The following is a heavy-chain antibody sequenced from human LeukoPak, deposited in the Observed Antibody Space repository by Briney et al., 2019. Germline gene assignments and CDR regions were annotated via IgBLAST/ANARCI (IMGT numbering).Heavy chain of an antibody. J-gene: IGHJ4*02. Sequence: GGSLRLFCALSGFTFNDYYMLWMRQAPGRGLEGVSYISSSGGMKYYADTVTGRFSISRENAKNSLYLQMTRMRAEDTAVYYCARDGVLRPFDWLYYFDYWGQGTLVTVSS. CDR3: ARDGVLRPFDWLYYFDY. CDR2: ISSSGGMK. D-gene: IGHD3-9*01. V-gene: IGHV3-11*01. CDR1: GFTFNDYY.